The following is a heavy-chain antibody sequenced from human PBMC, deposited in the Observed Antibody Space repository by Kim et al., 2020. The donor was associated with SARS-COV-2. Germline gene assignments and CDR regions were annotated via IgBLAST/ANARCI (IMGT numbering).Heavy chain of an antibody. V-gene: IGHV1-8*01. CDR3: ARRPYFDWFYYYYYGMDV. CDR2: MNPNSGNT. Sequence: ASVKVSCKASGYTFTSYDINWVRQATGQGLEWMGWMNPNSGNTGYAQKFQGRVTMTRNTSISTAYMELSSLRSEDTAVYYCARRPYFDWFYYYYYGMDVWGQGTTVTVSS. CDR1: GYTFTSYD. D-gene: IGHD3-9*01. J-gene: IGHJ6*02.